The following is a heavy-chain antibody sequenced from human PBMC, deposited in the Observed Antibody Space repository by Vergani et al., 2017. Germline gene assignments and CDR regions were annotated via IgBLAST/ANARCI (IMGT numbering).Heavy chain of an antibody. CDR1: GASIRSSNYY. CDR2: IYYSGST. CDR3: AGHSTVEWLVKLGWIDP. J-gene: IGHJ5*02. V-gene: IGHV4-39*01. Sequence: QLQLQESGPGLVKPSATLSLTCSVSGASIRSSNYYWGWIRQPPGKGLEWIASIYYSGSTYYNQSLKSRVTISVDTSKNQFSLKLSSVTAADTAVYFCAGHSTVEWLVKLGWIDPWGQGILVTVSS. D-gene: IGHD6-19*01.